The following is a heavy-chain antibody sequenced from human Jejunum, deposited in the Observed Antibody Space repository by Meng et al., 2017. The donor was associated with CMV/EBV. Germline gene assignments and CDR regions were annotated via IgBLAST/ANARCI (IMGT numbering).Heavy chain of an antibody. CDR2: MNPDITNT. Sequence: KASASTFTSYDITWVRQAPGQRLELLGWMNPDITNTGYAQQFQGRVTMTRDTSISTAYMELSSLKSEDTAVYYCVRGLIRGVLSFDYWGQGTLVTVSS. D-gene: IGHD3-10*01. CDR3: VRGLIRGVLSFDY. V-gene: IGHV1-8*01. CDR1: ASTFTSYD. J-gene: IGHJ4*02.